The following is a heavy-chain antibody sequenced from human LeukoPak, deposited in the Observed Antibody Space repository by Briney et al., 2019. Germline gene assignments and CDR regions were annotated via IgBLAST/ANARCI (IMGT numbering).Heavy chain of an antibody. J-gene: IGHJ4*02. CDR2: IIPIFGTA. D-gene: IGHD3-10*01. CDR3: ARLYGSGSYYNDRNDDY. Sequence: GASVKVSCKASGGTFSSYAISWVRQAPGQGLEWMGGIIPIFGTANYAQKFQGRVTITADESTSTAYMELSSLRSEDTAVYYCARLYGSGSYYNDRNDDYWGQGTLVTVSS. V-gene: IGHV1-69*13. CDR1: GGTFSSYA.